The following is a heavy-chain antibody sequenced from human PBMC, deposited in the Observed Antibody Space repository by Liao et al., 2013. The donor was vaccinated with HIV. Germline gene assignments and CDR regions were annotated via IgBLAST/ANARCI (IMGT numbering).Heavy chain of an antibody. CDR3: ARVLAWGLDAFDI. V-gene: IGHV4-39*07. CDR1: GGSINSRGYY. Sequence: QLQLQESGPGLVKPSETLSLTCTVSGGSINSRGYYWGWIRQPPGKGLEWIGSMYYSGGTYYNPSLKSRVTISVDTSKNQFSLKLSSVTAADTAVYYCARVLAWGLDAFDIWGQGTMVTVSS. CDR2: MYYSGGT. D-gene: IGHD7-27*01. J-gene: IGHJ3*02.